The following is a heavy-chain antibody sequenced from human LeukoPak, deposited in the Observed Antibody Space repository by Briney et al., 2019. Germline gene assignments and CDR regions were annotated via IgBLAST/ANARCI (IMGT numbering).Heavy chain of an antibody. CDR1: GFTFSSYA. J-gene: IGHJ4*02. D-gene: IGHD5-24*01. CDR2: ISGSGDST. V-gene: IGHV3-23*01. Sequence: GGSLRLSCAASGFTFSSYAMSWVRQAPGKGLEWVSAISGSGDSTYYGDSVKGRFTISRDNAKNSLYLQMNSLRAEDTAIYYCTRVGYIDEGIDYWGQGTLVTVSS. CDR3: TRVGYIDEGIDY.